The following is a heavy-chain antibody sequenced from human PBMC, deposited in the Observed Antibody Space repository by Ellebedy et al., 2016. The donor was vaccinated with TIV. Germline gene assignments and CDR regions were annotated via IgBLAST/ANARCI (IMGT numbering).Heavy chain of an antibody. Sequence: MPGGSLRPSCTLPGGSITNYFWSWTRQLPGKGLEWIAYISYSGTTDYNPSLKSRVTISVDTSKNQFSLKLSSVTAADTAVYYCARWVAVAATYCDYWGQGTLVTVSS. J-gene: IGHJ4*02. CDR2: ISYSGTT. CDR1: GGSITNYF. CDR3: ARWVAVAATYCDY. V-gene: IGHV4-59*12. D-gene: IGHD6-19*01.